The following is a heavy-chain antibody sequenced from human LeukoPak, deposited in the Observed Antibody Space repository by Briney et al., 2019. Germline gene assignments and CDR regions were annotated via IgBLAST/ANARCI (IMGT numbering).Heavy chain of an antibody. CDR1: GGSFSGYY. D-gene: IGHD3-10*01. CDR3: ARDSYYGSGTVDY. Sequence: SETLSLTCAVYGGSFSGYYWSWIRQPPGKGLEWIGEINHSGSTNYNPSLKSRVTISVDTSKSQFSLKLSSVTAADTAVYYCARDSYYGSGTVDYWGQGTLVTVSS. V-gene: IGHV4-34*01. CDR2: INHSGST. J-gene: IGHJ4*02.